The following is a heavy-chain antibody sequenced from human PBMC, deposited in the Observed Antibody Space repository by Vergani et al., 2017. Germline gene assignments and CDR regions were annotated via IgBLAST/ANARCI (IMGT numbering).Heavy chain of an antibody. D-gene: IGHD1-7*01. CDR1: GYPFTSYY. V-gene: IGHV1-46*01. J-gene: IGHJ6*02. Sequence: QVQLVQSGAEVKKPGASVKVSCKASGYPFTSYYMHWVRQAPGQGLEWMGIINPSGGSTSYAQKFQGRVTMTRDTSTSTVYMELSSLRSEDTAVYYCARDPETSYYYYGTDVWGQGTTVTVSS. CDR3: ARDPETSYYYYGTDV. CDR2: INPSGGST.